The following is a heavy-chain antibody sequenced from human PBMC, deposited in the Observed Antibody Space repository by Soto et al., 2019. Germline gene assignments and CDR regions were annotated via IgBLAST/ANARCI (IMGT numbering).Heavy chain of an antibody. J-gene: IGHJ6*02. Sequence: QVQLVQSGAAVKKPGSSVKVSCKASGGTFSSYAISWVRQAPGQGLEWMGGIIPTFGTANYAQKFPGRVTITADESTSTAYMELSSLRSEDTAVYYCARARDRTPITPYGMDVWGQGTTVTVSS. D-gene: IGHD3-16*01. CDR1: GGTFSSYA. CDR3: ARARDRTPITPYGMDV. V-gene: IGHV1-69*12. CDR2: IIPTFGTA.